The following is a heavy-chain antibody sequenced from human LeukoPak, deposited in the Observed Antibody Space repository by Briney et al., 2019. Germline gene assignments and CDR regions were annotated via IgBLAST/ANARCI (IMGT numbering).Heavy chain of an antibody. D-gene: IGHD2-15*01. Sequence: SETLSLTCTVSGGSISSYYWGWIRQLPGKGLEWIGYIYYSGSTNYNPSLKSRVTISVDTSKNQFSLKLSSVTAADTAVYYCATMTCSGSSCPIGYWGQGTLVTVSS. V-gene: IGHV4-59*08. CDR2: IYYSGST. J-gene: IGHJ4*02. CDR3: ATMTCSGSSCPIGY. CDR1: GGSISSYY.